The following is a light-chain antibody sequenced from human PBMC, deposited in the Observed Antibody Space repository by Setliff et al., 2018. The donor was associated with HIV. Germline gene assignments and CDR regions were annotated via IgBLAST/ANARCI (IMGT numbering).Light chain of an antibody. CDR2: AAS. V-gene: IGKV1-27*01. Sequence: DIQMTQSPSSLSASVGDRVTITCRASQGISNLLAWYQQKSGKAPKLLISAASTLQSGVPSRFSGSGSGTDFTLTISSLQPEDVASYYCQRHDNDPWTVGQGTKVDIK. J-gene: IGKJ1*01. CDR3: QRHDNDPWT. CDR1: QGISNL.